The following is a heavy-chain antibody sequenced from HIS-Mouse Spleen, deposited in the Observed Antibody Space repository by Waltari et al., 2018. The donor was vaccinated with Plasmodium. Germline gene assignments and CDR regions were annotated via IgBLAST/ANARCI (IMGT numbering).Heavy chain of an antibody. CDR3: ARDPKQLGSAFDI. Sequence: QVQLVQSGAEVKKPGASVKVSCKASGYTFTGYFMHWVRQAPGQGLEWMGRSNPKSGGTNYAQRFQGRVTITRDTSISTAYMELSRLRSDDTAVYYCARDPKQLGSAFDIWGQGTMVTVSS. CDR2: SNPKSGGT. V-gene: IGHV1-2*02. J-gene: IGHJ3*02. CDR1: GYTFTGYF. D-gene: IGHD7-27*01.